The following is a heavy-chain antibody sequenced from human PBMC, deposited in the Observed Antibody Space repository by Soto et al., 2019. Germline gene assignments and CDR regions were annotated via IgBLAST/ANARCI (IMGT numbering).Heavy chain of an antibody. V-gene: IGHV3-23*01. D-gene: IGHD2-15*01. CDR1: GSAFTPYA. J-gene: IGHJ4*02. Sequence: GGSLRLPCAAPGSAFTPYAMGWVRQGPGKGLEGVAGFSIGGSTHSADSARGRITISRDNSKNTLSLQMNTLTAEDTALYFCGKRRGARGYFDYWVQGALVTVSS. CDR3: GKRRGARGYFDY. CDR2: FSIGGST.